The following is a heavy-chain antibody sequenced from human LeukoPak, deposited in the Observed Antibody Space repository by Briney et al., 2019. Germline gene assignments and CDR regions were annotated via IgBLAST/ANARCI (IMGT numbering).Heavy chain of an antibody. CDR3: ARGREFTVTTEDYFDY. CDR1: GYTFTSYD. D-gene: IGHD4-17*01. J-gene: IGHJ4*02. CDR2: MNPNSGNT. V-gene: IGHV1-8*01. Sequence: ASVKVSCKASGYTFTSYDINWVRQATGQGLEWMGWMNPNSGNTGYAQKFQGRVTMTRNTSISTAYMELSSLRSEDTAVYYCARGREFTVTTEDYFDYWGQGTLVTVSS.